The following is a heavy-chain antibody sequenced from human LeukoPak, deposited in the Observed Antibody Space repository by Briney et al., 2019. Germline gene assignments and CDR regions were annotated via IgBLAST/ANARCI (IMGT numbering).Heavy chain of an antibody. Sequence: ASVTVSCKASGYTFTSYAMNWVRQAPGQGLEWMGWINTNTGNPTYAQGFTGRFVFSLDTSVSTAYLQISSLKAEDTAVYYCARDMYSSGWYKTYYFDYWGQGTLVTVSS. V-gene: IGHV7-4-1*02. D-gene: IGHD6-19*01. J-gene: IGHJ4*02. CDR3: ARDMYSSGWYKTYYFDY. CDR1: GYTFTSYA. CDR2: INTNTGNP.